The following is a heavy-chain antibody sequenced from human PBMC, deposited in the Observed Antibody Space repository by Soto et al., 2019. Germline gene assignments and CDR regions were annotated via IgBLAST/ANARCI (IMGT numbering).Heavy chain of an antibody. D-gene: IGHD5-18*01. Sequence: EVQLVESGGGLVQPGGSLRLSCAASGFTFRTYWLSWVRQVPGKGLEWVANINLDGSEKNYVDSVKGRFTISRDNARNSLYLQMSSLRAEATALYYCARDGSTSWYSYDYHGMAVWGQGTTVTVSS. CDR3: ARDGSTSWYSYDYHGMAV. V-gene: IGHV3-7*05. CDR1: GFTFRTYW. CDR2: INLDGSEK. J-gene: IGHJ6*02.